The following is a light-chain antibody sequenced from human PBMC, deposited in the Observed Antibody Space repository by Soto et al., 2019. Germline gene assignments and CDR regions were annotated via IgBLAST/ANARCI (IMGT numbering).Light chain of an antibody. V-gene: IGKV1-39*01. CDR2: DAS. Sequence: GDRATITFRASQSISSWLAWYQQKPGKAPKLLIYDASNLHSGVPSRFSGSGSGTDFTLAISSLQPEDFATYHCQQNYSTPWTFGHGTKVDIK. CDR1: QSISSW. J-gene: IGKJ1*01. CDR3: QQNYSTPWT.